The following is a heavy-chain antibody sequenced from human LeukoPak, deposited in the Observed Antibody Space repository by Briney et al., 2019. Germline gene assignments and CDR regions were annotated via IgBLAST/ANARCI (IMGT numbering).Heavy chain of an antibody. CDR2: INWNGGST. Sequence: PGGSLRLSCAVSGFIFDNYGMSWVRQVPGKGLEWVSGINWNGGSTDYADSVKGRFTISRDNAKNSLYLQMNSLRAEDTAVYYCARGLRRGTAMVSYWGQGTLVTVSS. V-gene: IGHV3-20*04. CDR1: GFIFDNYG. D-gene: IGHD5-18*01. CDR3: ARGLRRGTAMVSY. J-gene: IGHJ4*02.